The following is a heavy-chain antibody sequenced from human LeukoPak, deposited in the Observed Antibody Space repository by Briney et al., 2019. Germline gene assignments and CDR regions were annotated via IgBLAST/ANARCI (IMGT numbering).Heavy chain of an antibody. J-gene: IGHJ4*02. V-gene: IGHV3-21*01. CDR2: ISSSSSYI. Sequence: SGGSLRLSCAASGFTFSSYSMNWVRQAPGKGLEWVSSISSSSSYIYYADPVKGRFTISRDNAKNSLYLQMNSLRAEDTAVYYCARPTVTNSGDYWGQGTLVTVSS. CDR1: GFTFSSYS. D-gene: IGHD4-17*01. CDR3: ARPTVTNSGDY.